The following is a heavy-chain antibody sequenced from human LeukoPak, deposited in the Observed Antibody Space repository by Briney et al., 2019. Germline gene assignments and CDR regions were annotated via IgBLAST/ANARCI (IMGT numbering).Heavy chain of an antibody. D-gene: IGHD3-9*01. CDR2: ISGSGGST. CDR3: AKDRHILTGYPTVIDY. V-gene: IGHV3-23*01. J-gene: IGHJ4*02. Sequence: PGGSLRLSCAASGFTFSSYAMSWVRQAPGKGLEWVSAISGSGGSTYYTDSVKGRFTISRGNSKNMLYMQMNSLRAEDTAVYYCAKDRHILTGYPTVIDYWGQGTLVTVSS. CDR1: GFTFSSYA.